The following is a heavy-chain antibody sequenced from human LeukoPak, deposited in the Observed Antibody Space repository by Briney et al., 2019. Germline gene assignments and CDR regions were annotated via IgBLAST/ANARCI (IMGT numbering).Heavy chain of an antibody. Sequence: GASVTVSCKACGYTFTGYYMHGVRQAPGQGGEGMGWINPNRGGTNYAQKVQGRVTINRDRSIRKAYMELSSLRSDDTAVYYCARDLRYSSGWYGSWGQGTLVTVSS. J-gene: IGHJ4*02. CDR1: GYTFTGYY. D-gene: IGHD6-19*01. CDR3: ARDLRYSSGWYGS. CDR2: INPNRGGT. V-gene: IGHV1-2*02.